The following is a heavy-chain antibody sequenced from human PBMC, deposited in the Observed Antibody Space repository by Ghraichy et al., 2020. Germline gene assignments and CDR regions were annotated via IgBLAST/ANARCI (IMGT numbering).Heavy chain of an antibody. CDR1: GFTFSKYA. Sequence: GGSQRLSCAASGFTFSKYAMSWVRQAPGKGLEWVASITNSGGNTYSADSFKGRFTISRDNSNNTLFLQMNSLRADDTARYYCAKDLSSGWFSGFDSWGQGTLVTVS. D-gene: IGHD6-13*01. V-gene: IGHV3-23*01. CDR2: ITNSGGNT. CDR3: AKDLSSGWFSGFDS. J-gene: IGHJ4*02.